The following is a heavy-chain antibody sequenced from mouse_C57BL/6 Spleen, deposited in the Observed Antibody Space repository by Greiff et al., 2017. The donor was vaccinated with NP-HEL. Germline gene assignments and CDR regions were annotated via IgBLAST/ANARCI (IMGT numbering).Heavy chain of an antibody. CDR1: GYTFTSYW. CDR3: ARERDYDSNYYIDY. J-gene: IGHJ2*01. V-gene: IGHV1-72*01. D-gene: IGHD2-5*01. CDR2: IDPNSGGT. Sequence: VQLQQPGAALVKPGASVTLSCKASGYTFTSYWMHWVKQRPGRGLEWIGRIDPNSGGTKYTEKFKSKATLTVDKPSSTAYMQLSSRTSDDSAVYYCARERDYDSNYYIDYWGQGTTLTVSS.